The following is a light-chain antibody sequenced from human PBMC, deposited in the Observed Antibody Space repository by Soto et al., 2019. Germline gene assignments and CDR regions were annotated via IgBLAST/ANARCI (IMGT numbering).Light chain of an antibody. V-gene: IGKV1-33*01. CDR3: QQSDSLPIN. CDR1: QDISNY. Sequence: DIQMTQSPSSLSASVGDRVTITCRASQDISNYLNWYQQRPGKAPKLLIYDASNLERGVPSRFGGTRSGTHFTFTIASLQPKDVATYYCQQSDSLPINFGQGKQLEI. J-gene: IGKJ5*01. CDR2: DAS.